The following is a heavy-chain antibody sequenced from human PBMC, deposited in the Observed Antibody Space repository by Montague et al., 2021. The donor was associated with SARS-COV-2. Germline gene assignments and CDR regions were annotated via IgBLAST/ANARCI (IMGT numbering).Heavy chain of an antibody. Sequence: PALVKPTQTLTLTCTFSGFSLSTSGMCVSWIRQPPGKALEWLALIDWDDDKYYSTSLKTRLTISKDTSKNQVVLTMTNMDPVDTATYYCARTHYDILTVSGYYGMDVWGPGTTVTVSS. CDR3: ARTHYDILTVSGYYGMDV. V-gene: IGHV2-70*01. D-gene: IGHD3-9*01. J-gene: IGHJ6*02. CDR1: GFSLSTSGMC. CDR2: IDWDDDK.